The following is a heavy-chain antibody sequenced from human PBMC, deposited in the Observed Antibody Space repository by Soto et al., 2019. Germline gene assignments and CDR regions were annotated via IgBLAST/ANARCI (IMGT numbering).Heavy chain of an antibody. Sequence: ASVKVSCKVSGYTLTELSMHWVRQAPGKGLEWMGGFDPEDGETIYAQKFQGRVTMTEDTSTDTAYMELSSLRSEDTAVYYCATTSGSAATMLDAFDIWGQGTMVTVSS. J-gene: IGHJ3*02. CDR3: ATTSGSAATMLDAFDI. D-gene: IGHD2-2*01. V-gene: IGHV1-24*01. CDR1: GYTLTELS. CDR2: FDPEDGET.